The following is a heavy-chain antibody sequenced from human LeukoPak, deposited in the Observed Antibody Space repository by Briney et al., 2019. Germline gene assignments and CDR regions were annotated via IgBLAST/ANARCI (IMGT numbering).Heavy chain of an antibody. Sequence: ASVEVSCKASGGTFSSYAISWVRQAPGQGLEWMGRIIPILGIANYAQKFQGRVTITADKSTSTAYMELSSLRSEDTAVYYCARERTPTTFFDYWGQGTLVTVSS. J-gene: IGHJ4*02. CDR3: ARERTPTTFFDY. CDR2: IIPILGIA. D-gene: IGHD3-16*01. V-gene: IGHV1-69*04. CDR1: GGTFSSYA.